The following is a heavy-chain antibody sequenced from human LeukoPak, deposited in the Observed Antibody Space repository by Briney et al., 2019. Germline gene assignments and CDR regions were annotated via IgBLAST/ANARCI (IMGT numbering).Heavy chain of an antibody. V-gene: IGHV3-23*01. D-gene: IGHD5-18*01. CDR1: GFIFSNYA. J-gene: IGHJ5*02. CDR2: IGGVSESF. Sequence: GGSLRLSCAASGFIFSNYAMTWVRQAPGKGLEWVSIIGGVSESFYYADSVKGRFTVSRDNSKDTLYLQINSLRDEDTAVYYCARDFKQLWFTWGQGTLVTVSS. CDR3: ARDFKQLWFT.